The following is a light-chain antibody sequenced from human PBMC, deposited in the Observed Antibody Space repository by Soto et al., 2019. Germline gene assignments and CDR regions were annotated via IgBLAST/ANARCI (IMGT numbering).Light chain of an antibody. CDR1: QSVSHK. CDR3: QQYNNWPPIT. Sequence: EMVMKQSPATLSVSPGERATLSCRASQSVSHKLAWYQQKPGQAPRLLIYDTSTRATGIPARFSGSGSGTEFTLTISSLQSEDFAVYYCQQYNNWPPITFGQGTRLEI. V-gene: IGKV3-15*01. CDR2: DTS. J-gene: IGKJ5*01.